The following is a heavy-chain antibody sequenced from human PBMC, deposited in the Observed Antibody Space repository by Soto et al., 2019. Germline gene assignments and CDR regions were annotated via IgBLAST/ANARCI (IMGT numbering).Heavy chain of an antibody. CDR2: ISAYNGNT. J-gene: IGHJ6*03. Sequence: ASVKVSCKASGYTFTSYGISWVRQAPGQGLEWMGWISAYNGNTNYAQKLQGRVTMTTETSTSTAYMELRSLRSDDTAVYYCARATDISPNYYYYMDVWGKGTTVTVSS. V-gene: IGHV1-18*01. CDR1: GYTFTSYG. D-gene: IGHD2-15*01. CDR3: ARATDISPNYYYYMDV.